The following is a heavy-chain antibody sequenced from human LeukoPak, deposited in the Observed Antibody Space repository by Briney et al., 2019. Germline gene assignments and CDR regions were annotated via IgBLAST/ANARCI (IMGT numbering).Heavy chain of an antibody. V-gene: IGHV3-23*01. Sequence: PGGSLRLSCAGSGFVFSTYDMGWVRQAPGKGLEWVSSISRAGDRTYYEDSVKGRFTISRDNSRNTMFLQMSSLRAEDTAVYYCARGESFAFDVWGQGTMVTVSS. CDR2: ISRAGDRT. CDR3: ARGESFAFDV. J-gene: IGHJ3*01. CDR1: GFVFSTYD.